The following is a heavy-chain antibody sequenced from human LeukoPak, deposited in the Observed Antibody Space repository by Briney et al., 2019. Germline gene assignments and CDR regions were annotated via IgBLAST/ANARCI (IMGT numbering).Heavy chain of an antibody. Sequence: GGSLRLSCQTSGFVFSNYGTHWVRQAPGKGLEWVAFVRYDESNEYYADSVKGRFTISRDNSRNTLYLQMNSLRAEDTGVYSCAKDSNSGYVLVGPDYWGLGTLVTVSS. CDR3: AKDSNSGYVLVGPDY. CDR1: GFVFSNYG. V-gene: IGHV3-30*02. J-gene: IGHJ4*02. D-gene: IGHD5-12*01. CDR2: VRYDESNE.